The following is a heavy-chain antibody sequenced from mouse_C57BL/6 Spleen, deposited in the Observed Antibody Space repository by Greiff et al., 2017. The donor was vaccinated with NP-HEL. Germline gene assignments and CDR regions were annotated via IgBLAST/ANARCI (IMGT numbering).Heavy chain of an antibody. CDR1: GFTFSDYG. D-gene: IGHD2-4*01. V-gene: IGHV5-17*01. Sequence: EVKLMESGGGLVKPGGSLKLSCAASGFTFSDYGMHWVRQAPEKGLEWVAYISSGSSTIYYADTVKGRFTISRDNAKNTLFLQMTSLRSEDTAMYYGARGGYYDYEGFAYWGQGTLVTVSA. CDR2: ISSGSSTI. CDR3: ARGGYYDYEGFAY. J-gene: IGHJ3*01.